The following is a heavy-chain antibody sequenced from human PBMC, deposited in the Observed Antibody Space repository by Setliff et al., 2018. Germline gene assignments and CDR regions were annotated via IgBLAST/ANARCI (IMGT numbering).Heavy chain of an antibody. Sequence: SVKVSCKASGGTFKSDGFNWVRQAPGQGLEWMGRIIPVFRTAKYAQKFQGRVTITADESTTTAYMEVRSLRSEDTAIFYCARDTRDKFDSSGHYLSFDSWGQGTLVTVSS. CDR1: GGTFKSDG. D-gene: IGHD3-22*01. J-gene: IGHJ4*02. CDR3: ARDTRDKFDSSGHYLSFDS. V-gene: IGHV1-69*13. CDR2: IIPVFRTA.